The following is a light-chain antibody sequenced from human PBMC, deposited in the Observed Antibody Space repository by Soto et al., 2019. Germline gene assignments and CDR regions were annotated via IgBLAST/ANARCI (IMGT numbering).Light chain of an antibody. Sequence: QSVLTQPASVSGSPGQSITISCTGTSSDVGTYSLVSWYQQRPGKAPQLMIFESIKRPSGVSSRFSGSKSGNTASLTISGLQAEDEADYYCCSYTGTSTWVFGGGTKVTVL. CDR1: SSDVGTYSL. V-gene: IGLV2-23*01. CDR2: ESI. CDR3: CSYTGTSTWV. J-gene: IGLJ3*02.